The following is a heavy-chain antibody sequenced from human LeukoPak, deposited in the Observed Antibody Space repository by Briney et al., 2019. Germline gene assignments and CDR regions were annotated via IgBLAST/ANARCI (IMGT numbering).Heavy chain of an antibody. V-gene: IGHV1-2*02. CDR1: GYTLTSYD. Sequence: ASVKVSCKASGYTLTSYDINWVRQATGQGLEWMGWMHPNSGGTNYAQKFQGRVTMTRDTSISTAYMDLSSLRSDDTAVYYCARHTTIFGVAIIDIWGQGTMVTVSS. J-gene: IGHJ3*02. CDR2: MHPNSGGT. D-gene: IGHD3-3*01. CDR3: ARHTTIFGVAIIDI.